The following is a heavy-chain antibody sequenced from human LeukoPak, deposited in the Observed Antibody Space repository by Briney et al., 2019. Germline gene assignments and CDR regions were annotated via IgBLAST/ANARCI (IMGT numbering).Heavy chain of an antibody. J-gene: IGHJ3*02. CDR2: IYYSGST. V-gene: IGHV4-31*03. CDR1: GGSISSGGYY. D-gene: IGHD3-22*01. CDR3: ARRPLRYDSRNGAFDI. Sequence: SETLPLTCTVSGGSISSGGYYWSWIRQHPGKGLEWIGYIYYSGSTYYNPSLKSRVTISVDTSKNQFSLKLSSVTAADTAVYYCARRPLRYDSRNGAFDIWGQGTMVTVSS.